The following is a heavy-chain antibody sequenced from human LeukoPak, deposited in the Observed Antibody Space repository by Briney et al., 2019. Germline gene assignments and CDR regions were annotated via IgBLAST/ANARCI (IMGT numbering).Heavy chain of an antibody. D-gene: IGHD1-26*01. CDR1: GGTFSSCA. J-gene: IGHJ4*02. V-gene: IGHV1-69*13. Sequence: GASVKVSCKASGGTFSSCAISWVRQAPGQGLEWMGGIIPIFGTANYAQKFQGRVTITADESTSTAYMELSSLGSEDTAVYYCARDSSFIVGATTLDYWGQGTLVTVSS. CDR2: IIPIFGTA. CDR3: ARDSSFIVGATTLDY.